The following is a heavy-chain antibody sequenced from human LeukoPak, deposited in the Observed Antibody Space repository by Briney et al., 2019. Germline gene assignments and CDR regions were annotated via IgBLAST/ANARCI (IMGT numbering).Heavy chain of an antibody. CDR2: IHYHGNT. CDR1: GGSMSNYC. Sequence: SETLSLTCTVSGGSMSNYCWTWIRQPPGKGLEWIGYIHYHGNTNYNPSLKSRLTISIDTSKNQFSLKLSPVTAADAAVYYCARGIISRTTGTPSDWFDPWGQGTLVTVSS. J-gene: IGHJ5*02. D-gene: IGHD1-1*01. V-gene: IGHV4-59*01. CDR3: ARGIISRTTGTPSDWFDP.